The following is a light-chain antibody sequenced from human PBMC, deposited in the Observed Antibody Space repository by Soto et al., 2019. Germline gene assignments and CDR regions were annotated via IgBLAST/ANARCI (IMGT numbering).Light chain of an antibody. CDR1: QSISTW. V-gene: IGKV1-5*03. Sequence: DIQMTQSPSTLSASVGDRVTITCRASQSISTWLAWYQQKAGKAPKLLIYKASILESRVPSRFSGSGSGTEFTLTISSLQPDDFATYYCQQYSTYWTFGQGIKVEIK. J-gene: IGKJ1*01. CDR2: KAS. CDR3: QQYSTYWT.